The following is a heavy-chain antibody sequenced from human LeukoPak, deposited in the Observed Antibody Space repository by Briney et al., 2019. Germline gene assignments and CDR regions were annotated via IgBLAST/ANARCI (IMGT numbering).Heavy chain of an antibody. CDR3: ARGSGTGTTTSLRY. Sequence: SETLSLTCTVSGGSISSSSYYWGWIRQPPGKGLEWIGEINHSGSTNYNPSLKSRVTISVDTSKNQFSLKLSSVTAADTAVYYCARGSGTGTTTSLRYWGQGTLVTVSS. D-gene: IGHD1-7*01. V-gene: IGHV4-39*07. CDR2: INHSGST. J-gene: IGHJ4*02. CDR1: GGSISSSSYY.